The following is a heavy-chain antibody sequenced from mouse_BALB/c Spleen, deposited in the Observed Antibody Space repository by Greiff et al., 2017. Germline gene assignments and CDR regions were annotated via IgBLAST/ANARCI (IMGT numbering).Heavy chain of an antibody. CDR2: ISYSGST. CDR1: GYSITSDYA. Sequence: EVMLVESGPGLVKPSQSLSLTCTVTGYSITSDYAWNWIRQFPGNKLEWMGYISYSGSTSYNPSLKSRISITRDTSKNQFFLQLNSVTTEDTATYYCATGDYDEAMDYWGQGTSVTVSS. CDR3: ATGDYDEAMDY. J-gene: IGHJ4*01. V-gene: IGHV3-2*02. D-gene: IGHD2-4*01.